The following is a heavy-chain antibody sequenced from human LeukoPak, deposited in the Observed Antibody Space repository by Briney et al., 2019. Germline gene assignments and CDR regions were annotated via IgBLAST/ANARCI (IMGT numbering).Heavy chain of an antibody. V-gene: IGHV3-7*01. CDR2: IKGDASER. D-gene: IGHD3-22*01. CDR3: ARASQYYNDTSGSPQYFRN. J-gene: IGHJ1*01. CDR1: GFIFSNYY. Sequence: PGGSLRLSCAASGFIFSNYYMSWVRQAPGRGLEWVANIKGDASERYYVDSVKGRFTISRDTATNSLYLQMNSLTADDTAVYYCARASQYYNDTSGSPQYFRNWGLGTLVTVSA.